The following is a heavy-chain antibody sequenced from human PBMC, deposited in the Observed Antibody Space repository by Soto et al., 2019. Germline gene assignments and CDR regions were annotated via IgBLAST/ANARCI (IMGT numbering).Heavy chain of an antibody. Sequence: SVKVSCKASGGTFSSYAISWVRQAPGQGLEWMGGIIPIFGTANYAQKFQGRVSLTTDTSTTTAYLELRGLRSDDTAVYYCARKALAVGGLSYYGMDVWGPGTTVTVSS. CDR3: ARKALAVGGLSYYGMDV. D-gene: IGHD6-19*01. CDR1: GGTFSSYA. V-gene: IGHV1-69*05. CDR2: IIPIFGTA. J-gene: IGHJ6*02.